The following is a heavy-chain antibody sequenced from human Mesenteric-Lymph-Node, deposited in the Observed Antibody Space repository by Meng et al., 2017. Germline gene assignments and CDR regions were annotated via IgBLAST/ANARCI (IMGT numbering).Heavy chain of an antibody. CDR3: ARDSQRGYSSGWYDY. CDR2: ISGSGGST. Sequence: GESLKISCAASGFTFSSYAMSWVRQAPGKGLEWVSAISGSGGSTYYADSVKGRFTISRDNSKNTLYLQMNSLRAEDTAIYYCARDSQRGYSSGWYDYWGQGALVTVSS. J-gene: IGHJ4*02. D-gene: IGHD6-19*01. V-gene: IGHV3-23*01. CDR1: GFTFSSYA.